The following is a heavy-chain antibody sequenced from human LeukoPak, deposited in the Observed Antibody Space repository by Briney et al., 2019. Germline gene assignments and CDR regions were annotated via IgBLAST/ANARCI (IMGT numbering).Heavy chain of an antibody. V-gene: IGHV1-69*01. CDR3: ARGGVPAAILFDY. D-gene: IGHD2-2*01. Sequence: SVEVSCKASGGTFSSYAISWVRQAPGQGLEWMGGIIPIFGTANYAQKFQGRVTITADESTSTAYMELSSLRSEDTAVYYCARGGVPAAILFDYWGQGTLVTVSS. CDR2: IIPIFGTA. CDR1: GGTFSSYA. J-gene: IGHJ4*02.